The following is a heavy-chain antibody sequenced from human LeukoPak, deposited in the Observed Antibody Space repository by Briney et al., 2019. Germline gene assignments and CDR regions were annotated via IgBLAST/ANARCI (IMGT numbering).Heavy chain of an antibody. V-gene: IGHV5-10-1*01. J-gene: IGHJ5*02. D-gene: IGHD1-1*01. CDR3: ARLLAGTTSGP. Sequence: GEPLKISCKASGYSFTSSWNTWGRQMPGKGLEWTGRIDPSDSYTNYIPSFQGYVSISADKSISTAYLQWSSVKASDTGMYYCARLLAGTTSGPWGQGTLVTVSS. CDR1: GYSFTSSW. CDR2: IDPSDSYT.